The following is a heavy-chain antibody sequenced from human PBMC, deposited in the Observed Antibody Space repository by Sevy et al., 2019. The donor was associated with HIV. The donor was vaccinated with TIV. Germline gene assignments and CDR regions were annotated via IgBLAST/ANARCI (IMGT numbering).Heavy chain of an antibody. Sequence: GGSLRLSCVASGFNFRTYGMHWVRQAPGKGLEWVAVIAYDGSNKYYGDSVKGRFTISRDNSKNTLYLQMNSLRAEDTAVYYCAKDVRGGSGWFGWFDPWGHGTLVTVSS. D-gene: IGHD6-19*01. CDR1: GFNFRTYG. CDR2: IAYDGSNK. J-gene: IGHJ5*02. V-gene: IGHV3-30*18. CDR3: AKDVRGGSGWFGWFDP.